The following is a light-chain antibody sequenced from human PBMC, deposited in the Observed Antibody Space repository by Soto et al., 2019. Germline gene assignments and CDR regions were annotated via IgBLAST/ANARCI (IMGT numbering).Light chain of an antibody. CDR1: QSIRKY. J-gene: IGKJ1*01. CDR3: QQSGDTPPRT. CDR2: AAS. V-gene: IGKV1-39*01. Sequence: DIQMTQSPSSLDASVGDRGIITCRASQSIRKYLNWYQHKPGKVPTLLIYAASSLQSGVPSRFSGSGSGTEFTLTITSLQPEDFATYYCQQSGDTPPRTFGPGTQVEIK.